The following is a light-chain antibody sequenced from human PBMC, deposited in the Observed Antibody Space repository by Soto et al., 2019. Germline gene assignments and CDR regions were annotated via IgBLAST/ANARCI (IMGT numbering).Light chain of an antibody. J-gene: IGKJ5*01. CDR1: QSVNSR. V-gene: IGKV3-20*01. CDR2: GAS. CDR3: QHYGRSPIT. Sequence: EIVLTQSPGTLSLSPGERATLPCRASQSVNSRLAWYQHRPGQAPRVLISGASSRATGIPDRFSGSGSATDFTLTISRLEPEDFALYYCQHYGRSPITFGQGTRLEI.